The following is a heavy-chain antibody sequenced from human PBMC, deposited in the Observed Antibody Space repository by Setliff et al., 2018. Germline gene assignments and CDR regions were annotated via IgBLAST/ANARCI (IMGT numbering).Heavy chain of an antibody. D-gene: IGHD6-19*01. CDR1: GFTFSTYW. V-gene: IGHV3-7*03. CDR2: IKKDGSET. Sequence: AASGFTFSTYWMTWVRQAPGKGLECVANIKKDGSETHYVDSVKGRFIISRDNAKDSLYLQMNSLRGEDTAVYYCARGTSGWFPHDYWGQGTLVTVSS. J-gene: IGHJ4*02. CDR3: ARGTSGWFPHDY.